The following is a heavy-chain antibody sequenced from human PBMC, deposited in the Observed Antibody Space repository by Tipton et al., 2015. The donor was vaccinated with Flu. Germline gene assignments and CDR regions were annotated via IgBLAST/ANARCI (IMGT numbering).Heavy chain of an antibody. CDR3: ASPPGRGSYYVRPYY. V-gene: IGHV1-69*15. J-gene: IGHJ4*02. CDR2: IIPIFGTA. CDR1: GGTFSSYA. Sequence: QSGPEVKKPGSSVKVSCKASGGTFSSYAISWVRQAPGQGLEWMGRIIPIFGTANYAQKFQGRVTITADESTSTAYMELSSLRSEDTAVYYCASPPGRGSYYVRPYYWGQGTLVTVSS. D-gene: IGHD1-26*01.